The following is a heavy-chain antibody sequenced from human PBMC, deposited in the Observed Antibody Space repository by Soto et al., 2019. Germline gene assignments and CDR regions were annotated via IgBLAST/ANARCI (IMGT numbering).Heavy chain of an antibody. CDR3: ARVGHYGAGRRGYYYYGMDV. D-gene: IGHD3-10*01. V-gene: IGHV3-72*01. Sequence: EVQLVESGGGLVQPGGSLRLSCAASGFTFSDHYMDWVRQAPGKGLEWVGRTRNKANSYTTEYAASVKGRFTISRDDSKXSXYXXMNSLRAEDTAVYYCARVGHYGAGRRGYYYYGMDVWGQGTTVTVSS. J-gene: IGHJ6*02. CDR2: TRNKANSYTT. CDR1: GFTFSDHY.